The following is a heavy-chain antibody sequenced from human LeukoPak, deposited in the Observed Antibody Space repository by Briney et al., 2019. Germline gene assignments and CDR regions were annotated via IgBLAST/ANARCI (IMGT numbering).Heavy chain of an antibody. Sequence: PGRSLRLSCAASGFTFSSYGMHWVRQAPGKGLEWVAVISYDGSNKYYADSVKGRFTISRDNSKNTLYLQMNSLRAEDTAVYYCAKGLSNWGQGTLVTVSS. J-gene: IGHJ4*02. V-gene: IGHV3-30*18. CDR3: AKGLSN. D-gene: IGHD6-6*01. CDR2: ISYDGSNK. CDR1: GFTFSSYG.